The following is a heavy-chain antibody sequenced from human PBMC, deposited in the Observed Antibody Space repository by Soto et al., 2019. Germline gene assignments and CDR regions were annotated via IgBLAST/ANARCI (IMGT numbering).Heavy chain of an antibody. CDR2: IIYSGST. D-gene: IGHD2-8*01. Sequence: SETLSLTCTVSGGSFGNYYWNWVRHPPGKGLEWIGDIIYSGSTNYSPSLKSRVTLLVDTSKNQFSLKLSSVTAADTAVYYCARVLVDGNYYYGMDVWGQGTTVTVSS. CDR1: GGSFGNYY. J-gene: IGHJ6*02. CDR3: ARVLVDGNYYYGMDV. V-gene: IGHV4-59*01.